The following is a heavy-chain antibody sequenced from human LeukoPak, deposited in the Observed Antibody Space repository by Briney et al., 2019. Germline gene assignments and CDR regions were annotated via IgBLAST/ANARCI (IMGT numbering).Heavy chain of an antibody. D-gene: IGHD3-22*01. CDR1: GFTLSSNY. V-gene: IGHV3-53*01. Sequence: GGSLRLSCAASGFTLSSNYMSWVRQAPGKGLEWVSVIYSGGSTYYADSVKGRFTISRDNSKNTLYLQMNSLRAEDTAVYYCASARQNYYDSSGYYYGVGFDYWGQGTLVTVSS. J-gene: IGHJ4*02. CDR3: ASARQNYYDSSGYYYGVGFDY. CDR2: IYSGGST.